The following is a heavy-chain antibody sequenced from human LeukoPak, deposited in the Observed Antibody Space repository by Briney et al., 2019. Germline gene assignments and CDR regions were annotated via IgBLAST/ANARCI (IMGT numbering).Heavy chain of an antibody. Sequence: SETLSLTCTVSGDFIRSGHYYWGWIRQSPGKGLEWMGSIYSTGNTHYNPSLESRLIISVDTSKNSFSLKLSSVTAADTAVYYCARVLNDYYYYYMDVWGKGTTVTISS. J-gene: IGHJ6*03. V-gene: IGHV4-39*02. CDR1: GDFIRSGHYY. CDR3: ARVLNDYYYYYMDV. CDR2: IYSTGNT.